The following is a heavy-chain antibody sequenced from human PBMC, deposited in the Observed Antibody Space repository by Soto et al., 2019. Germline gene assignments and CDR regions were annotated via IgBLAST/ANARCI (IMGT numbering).Heavy chain of an antibody. CDR1: GYTFTGYY. CDR2: INPNSGVT. V-gene: IGHV1-2*04. J-gene: IGHJ4*02. Sequence: ASVKVSCKASGYTFTGYYIHWVRQAPGQGLEWMGWINPNSGVTNYAQKFQGWVAMTRVTSISTAYMELSSLRSDDTAVYYCARASKPPTTDIDYWGPRTPVTLS. CDR3: ARASKPPTTDIDY.